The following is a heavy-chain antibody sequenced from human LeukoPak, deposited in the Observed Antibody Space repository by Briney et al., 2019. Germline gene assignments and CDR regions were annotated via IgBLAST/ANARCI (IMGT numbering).Heavy chain of an antibody. J-gene: IGHJ5*02. CDR3: ARRSSGSYYGSGKGGNWFDP. CDR1: GFTFSSYA. Sequence: PGGSLRLSCAASGFTFSSYAMHWVRQAPGKGLEWVAVISYDGSNKYYADSVKGRFTISRDNSKNTLYLQMNSLRAEDTAVYYCARRSSGSYYGSGKGGNWFDPWGQGTLVTVSS. CDR2: ISYDGSNK. V-gene: IGHV3-30-3*01. D-gene: IGHD1-26*01.